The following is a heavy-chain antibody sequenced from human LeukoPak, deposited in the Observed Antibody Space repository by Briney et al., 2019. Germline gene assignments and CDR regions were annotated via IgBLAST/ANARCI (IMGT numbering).Heavy chain of an antibody. Sequence: KASETLSLTCTVSGGSISSYYWSWIRQPPGKGLEWIGDIYYSGSTNYNPSLKSRVTISVDTSKNQFSLKLSSVTAADTAVYYCARVGASRGYYDYYYYGMDVWGQGTTVTVSS. V-gene: IGHV4-59*01. CDR3: ARVGASRGYYDYYYYGMDV. CDR2: IYYSGST. D-gene: IGHD3-22*01. J-gene: IGHJ6*02. CDR1: GGSISSYY.